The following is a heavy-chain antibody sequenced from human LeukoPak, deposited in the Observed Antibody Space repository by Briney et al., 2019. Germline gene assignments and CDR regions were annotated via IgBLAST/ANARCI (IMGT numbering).Heavy chain of an antibody. Sequence: PGGSLRLSCAASGFTFYNAWKSWVPQAPGKRLEWVGRITSKTDGGTTDYAAPVKGRFTISRDDSKNTLYLQLNSLKTEDTAVSYCILTYYYDSSAYLEDYWGQGTLVTVSS. D-gene: IGHD3-22*01. J-gene: IGHJ4*02. CDR2: ITSKTDGGTT. CDR1: GFTFYNAW. V-gene: IGHV3-15*05. CDR3: ILTYYYDSSAYLEDY.